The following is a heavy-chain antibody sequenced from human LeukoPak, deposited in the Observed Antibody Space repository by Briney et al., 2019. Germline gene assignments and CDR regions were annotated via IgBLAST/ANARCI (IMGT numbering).Heavy chain of an antibody. V-gene: IGHV4-59*12. CDR1: GGSFSGYY. J-gene: IGHJ4*02. D-gene: IGHD4-17*01. CDR2: IYYSGST. CDR3: ARGAGYGDPPFDY. Sequence: SETLSLTCAVYGGSFSGYYWSWIRQPPGKGLEWIGYIYYSGSTNYNPSLKSRVTISVDTSKNQFSLKLSSVTAADTAVYYCARGAGYGDPPFDYWGQGTLVTVSS.